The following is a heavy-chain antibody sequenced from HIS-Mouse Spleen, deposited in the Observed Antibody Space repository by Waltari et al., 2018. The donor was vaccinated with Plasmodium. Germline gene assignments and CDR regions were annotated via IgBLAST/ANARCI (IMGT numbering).Heavy chain of an antibody. J-gene: IGHJ4*02. CDR2: ISGYNGNT. D-gene: IGHD1-26*01. CDR3: ARLLPWVHGHFDY. Sequence: QVQLVQSGAEGKRPGASGKVACKASGYRVSAYGIRWVGQAPGQGLEWMGGISGYNGNTNYAQKVQGRVTMTTDTSTSTAYMELRSLRSDDTAVYYCARLLPWVHGHFDYWGQGTLVTVSS. V-gene: IGHV1-18*01. CDR1: GYRVSAYG.